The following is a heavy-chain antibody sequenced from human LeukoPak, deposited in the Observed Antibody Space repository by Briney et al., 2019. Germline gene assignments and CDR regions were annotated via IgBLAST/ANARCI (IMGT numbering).Heavy chain of an antibody. V-gene: IGHV3-23*01. D-gene: IGHD3-10*01. Sequence: TGGSLRLSCAASGFTFIDYAMSWVRQAPGKGLEWVSGISGTGASTYYTDSVKGQFTISRDNSKNTLYLQMNSLRAEDTAIYYCAKSKGNTPYGSDYYFDYWGHGTLVTVCS. CDR3: AKSKGNTPYGSDYYFDY. CDR2: ISGTGAST. J-gene: IGHJ4*01. CDR1: GFTFIDYA.